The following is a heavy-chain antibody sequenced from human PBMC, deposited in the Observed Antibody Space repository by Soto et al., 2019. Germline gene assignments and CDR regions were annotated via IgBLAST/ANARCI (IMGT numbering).Heavy chain of an antibody. D-gene: IGHD3-22*01. V-gene: IGHV3-33*01. Sequence: GGHRISKKTSKGVEWVAVIWYDGSNKYYGDSVKGRFTISGDNSKNTLYLQMNSLRAEDTAVYYFARAKRLYYDSSGPPDYWGQGSLVTVSS. CDR2: IWYDGSNK. J-gene: IGHJ4*02. CDR1: G. CDR3: ARAKRLYYDSSGPPDY.